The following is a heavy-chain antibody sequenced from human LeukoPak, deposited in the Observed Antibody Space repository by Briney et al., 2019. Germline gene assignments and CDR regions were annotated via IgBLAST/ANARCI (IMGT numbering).Heavy chain of an antibody. V-gene: IGHV3-33*06. CDR2: IWYDGSNK. J-gene: IGHJ5*02. D-gene: IGHD2-8*01. CDR3: AKVRDCTNGVCPEWFDP. Sequence: GGSLRLSCAASGFTFSSYGMHWVRQAPGKGLEWVAVIWYDGSNKYYADSVKGRFTISRDNSKNTLYLQMSSLRVEDTALYYCAKVRDCTNGVCPEWFDPWGQGTLVTVSS. CDR1: GFTFSSYG.